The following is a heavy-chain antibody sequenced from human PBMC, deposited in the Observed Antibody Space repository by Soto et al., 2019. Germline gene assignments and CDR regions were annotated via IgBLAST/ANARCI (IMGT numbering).Heavy chain of an antibody. V-gene: IGHV3-48*03. CDR1: GFKFSSYE. CDR2: ILHSGDII. Sequence: EVQLEESGGGLVQPGGSLRLACAGSGFKFSSYEMKWVREAPGKGLEWLSFILHSGDIIYYADSVKGRSTISRDNAKNLLSLHMNTLRVEDTAIYYCATRLSVSYGPLFDQWGQGTLVTVSS. J-gene: IGHJ4*02. CDR3: ATRLSVSYGPLFDQ. D-gene: IGHD3-16*01.